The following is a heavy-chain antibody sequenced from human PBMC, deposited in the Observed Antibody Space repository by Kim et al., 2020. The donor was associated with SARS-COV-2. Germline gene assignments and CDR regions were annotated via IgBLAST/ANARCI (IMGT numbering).Heavy chain of an antibody. J-gene: IGHJ4*02. V-gene: IGHV3-23*01. CDR3: AKEFLGYGDYVGFDY. Sequence: DCVKGRFTISRENSKNTLYLQMNSLRADDTAVYYCAKEFLGYGDYVGFDYWGQGTLVTVSS. D-gene: IGHD4-17*01.